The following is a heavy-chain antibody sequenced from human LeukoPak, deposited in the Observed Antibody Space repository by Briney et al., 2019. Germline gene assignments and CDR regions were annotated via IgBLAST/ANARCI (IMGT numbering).Heavy chain of an antibody. Sequence: ASVKVSCKASGYTFTSYDINWVRQATGQGLEWMGWMNPNSGNTGYAQKFQGRVTITRNTSISTAYMELSSLRAEDTAVYYCARARYDSSGYYKPFDYWGQGTLVTVSS. CDR1: GYTFTSYD. J-gene: IGHJ4*02. CDR3: ARARYDSSGYYKPFDY. V-gene: IGHV1-8*03. D-gene: IGHD3-22*01. CDR2: MNPNSGNT.